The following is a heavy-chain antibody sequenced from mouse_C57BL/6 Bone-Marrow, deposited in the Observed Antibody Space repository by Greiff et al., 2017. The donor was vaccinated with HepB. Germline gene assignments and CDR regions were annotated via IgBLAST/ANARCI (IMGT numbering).Heavy chain of an antibody. J-gene: IGHJ1*03. CDR3: ARHSGLLYWYFDV. CDR1: GFSLNSYG. Sequence: VQRVESGPGLVAPSQSLSITCTVSGFSLNSYGVHWVRQPPGKGLEWLVVIWSDGSTTYNSAPKSRLSISKDNSKSQVFLKMNSLQTDDTAMYYCARHSGLLYWYFDVWGTGTTVTVSS. V-gene: IGHV2-6-1*01. CDR2: IWSDGST. D-gene: IGHD2-1*01.